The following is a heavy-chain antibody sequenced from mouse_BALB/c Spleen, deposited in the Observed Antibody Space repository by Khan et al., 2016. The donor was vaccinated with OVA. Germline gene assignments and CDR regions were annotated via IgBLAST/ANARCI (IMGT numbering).Heavy chain of an antibody. Sequence: EVQLQESGPGLVNPSQSLSLTCTVTGYSITSDSAWNWIRQFPGNKLEWLGYINYSGSTNYNPALKSRISITRDTSKNQFFLQLNSVTTEDTATYYCARDGSRYNYAMDYWGQGTSVTVSS. CDR1: GYSITSDSA. J-gene: IGHJ4*01. CDR3: ARDGSRYNYAMDY. CDR2: INYSGST. D-gene: IGHD2-3*01. V-gene: IGHV3-2*02.